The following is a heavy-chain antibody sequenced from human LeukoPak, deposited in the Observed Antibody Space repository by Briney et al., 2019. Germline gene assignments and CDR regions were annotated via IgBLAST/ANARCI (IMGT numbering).Heavy chain of an antibody. J-gene: IGHJ6*03. CDR2: IYTSGST. D-gene: IGHD5-18*01. CDR3: ARDISSSGYSYGRIHYYYYYMDV. CDR1: GVSISSYY. V-gene: IGHV4-4*07. Sequence: SETLSLTCTVSGVSISSYYWSWIRQPAGKGLEWIGRIYTSGSTNYNPSLKSRVTISVDTSKNQFSLKLSSVTAADTAVYYCARDISSSGYSYGRIHYYYYYMDVWGKGTTVTISS.